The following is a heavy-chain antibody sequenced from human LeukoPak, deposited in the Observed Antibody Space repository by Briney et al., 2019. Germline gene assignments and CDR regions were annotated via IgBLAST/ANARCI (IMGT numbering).Heavy chain of an antibody. V-gene: IGHV1-69*13. D-gene: IGHD2-21*02. CDR1: GGTFSSHT. CDR2: IIPIFGTA. J-gene: IGHJ5*02. Sequence: SVKVSCKASGGTFSSHTINWVRQAPGQGLEWMGGIIPIFGTANYAQKFQGRVTITAVEFTSTAYMELSSLRSEDTAVYYCARRSYCGGDCYTNWFDPWGQGTLVTVSS. CDR3: ARRSYCGGDCYTNWFDP.